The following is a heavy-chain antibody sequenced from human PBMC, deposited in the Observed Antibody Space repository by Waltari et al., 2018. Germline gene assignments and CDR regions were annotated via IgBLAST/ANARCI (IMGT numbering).Heavy chain of an antibody. Sequence: EVQLVESGGGLVKPGGSLRLSCAASGFTVSGHSMNWVRQAPGKGLVWVASIRAHGSNIYYADSVMGRFTISRDNSKNSLYLQMHSLRVEGTAVYYCARMSPQLGGAGFWGQGTLVSVSS. J-gene: IGHJ4*02. CDR2: IRAHGSNI. D-gene: IGHD1-26*01. CDR1: GFTVSGHS. CDR3: ARMSPQLGGAGF. V-gene: IGHV3-21*01.